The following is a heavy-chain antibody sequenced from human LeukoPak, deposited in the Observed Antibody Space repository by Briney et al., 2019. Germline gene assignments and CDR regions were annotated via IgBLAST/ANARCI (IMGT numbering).Heavy chain of an antibody. CDR1: GYSFTSYW. V-gene: IGHV5-10-1*01. D-gene: IGHD1-26*01. Sequence: RGESLKISCKGSGYSFTSYWISWVCQLPGNGLEWMGRIDPSDSYTKYSPSFQGHVTISGDESISTAYLQWSSLKASDTAMYYCARHFLGELPDMDVWGQGTTVTVSS. CDR2: IDPSDSYT. J-gene: IGHJ6*02. CDR3: ARHFLGELPDMDV.